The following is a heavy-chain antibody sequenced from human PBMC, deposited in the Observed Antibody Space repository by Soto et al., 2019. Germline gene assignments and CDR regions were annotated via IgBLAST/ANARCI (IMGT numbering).Heavy chain of an antibody. CDR1: GFTFSSYA. CDR2: ISYDGSNK. V-gene: IGHV3-30-3*01. J-gene: IGHJ6*02. Sequence: ESGGGVVQPGRSLRLSCAASGFTFSSYAMHWVRQAPGKGLEWVAVISYDGSNKYYADSVKGRFTISRDNSKNTLYLQMNSLRAEDTAVYYCARDGGSGPPRYYYYGMDVWGQGTTVTVSS. D-gene: IGHD3-3*01. CDR3: ARDGGSGPPRYYYYGMDV.